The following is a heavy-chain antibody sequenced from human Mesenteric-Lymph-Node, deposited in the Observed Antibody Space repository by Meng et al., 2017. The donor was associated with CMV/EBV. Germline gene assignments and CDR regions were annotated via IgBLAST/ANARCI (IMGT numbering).Heavy chain of an antibody. V-gene: IGHV3-30*02. D-gene: IGHD3-16*01. CDR3: AKVGVVPPSGDLDY. CDR2: IRYDGSNK. J-gene: IGHJ4*02. CDR1: GFTFSSYA. Sequence: GESLKISCAASGFTFSSYAMHWVRQAPGKGLEWVAFIRYDGSNKYYADSVKGRCTISRDNSENTLYLQMNSLRAEDTAVYYCAKVGVVPPSGDLDYWGQGTLVTVSS.